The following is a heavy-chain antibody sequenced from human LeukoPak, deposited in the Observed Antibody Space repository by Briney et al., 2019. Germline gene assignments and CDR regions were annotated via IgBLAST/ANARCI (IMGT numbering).Heavy chain of an antibody. J-gene: IGHJ4*02. CDR2: IKSKTDGGTT. CDR3: ITDTSDYYYVSDY. CDR1: GFTFSNAW. V-gene: IGHV3-15*01. D-gene: IGHD3-22*01. Sequence: GGSLRLSCAASGFTFSNAWMTWVRQPPGKGLEWVGRIKSKTDGGTTDYAAPVKGRFTISRDDSKNTLYLQMNSLKTEDTAVYHCITDTSDYYYVSDYWGQGTLVTVSS.